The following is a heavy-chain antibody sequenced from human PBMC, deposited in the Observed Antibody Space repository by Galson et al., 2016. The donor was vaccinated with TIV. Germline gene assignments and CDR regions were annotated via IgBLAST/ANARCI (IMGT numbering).Heavy chain of an antibody. D-gene: IGHD3-10*01. CDR1: GGSFRSFG. V-gene: IGHV1-69*05. J-gene: IGHJ6*02. CDR3: ANSGGGPGTLTRGYYYVMDV. Sequence: SVKVSCKVSGGSFRSFGISWVRQAPGQGLEWMGGTIPIFPATNYAQKFQGRVTITTDESTSTSYMEIRSLRSEDTAVYFCANSGGGPGTLTRGYYYVMDVWGQGTTVTVSS. CDR2: TIPIFPAT.